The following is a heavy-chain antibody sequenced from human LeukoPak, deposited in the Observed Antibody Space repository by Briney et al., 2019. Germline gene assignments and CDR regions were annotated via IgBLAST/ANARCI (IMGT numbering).Heavy chain of an antibody. V-gene: IGHV4-39*07. J-gene: IGHJ3*02. CDR1: GGSISSSSYY. CDR2: IYYSGST. Sequence: SETLSLTCTVSGGSISSSSYYWGWIRQPPGKGLEWIGSIYYSGSTYYNPSLKSRVTISVDTSKNQFSLKLSSVTAADTAVYYCARGVSSGYDAFDIWGQGTMVTVSS. D-gene: IGHD3-22*01. CDR3: ARGVSSGYDAFDI.